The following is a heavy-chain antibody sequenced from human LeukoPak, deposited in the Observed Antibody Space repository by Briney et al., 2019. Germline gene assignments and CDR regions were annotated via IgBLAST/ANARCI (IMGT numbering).Heavy chain of an antibody. V-gene: IGHV4-59*08. Sequence: SETLSLTCTVSGGSISSYYWSWIRQPPGKGLEWIGYIYYSGSTNYNPSLKSRVTISVDTSKNQFSLKLSSVTAADTAVYYCARSIFGVVQPWDLWGRGTLVTVSS. J-gene: IGHJ2*01. CDR2: IYYSGST. CDR1: GGSISSYY. D-gene: IGHD3-3*01. CDR3: ARSIFGVVQPWDL.